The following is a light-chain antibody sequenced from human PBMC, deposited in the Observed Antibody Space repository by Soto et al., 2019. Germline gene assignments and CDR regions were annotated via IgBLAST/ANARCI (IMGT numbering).Light chain of an antibody. J-gene: IGLJ1*01. V-gene: IGLV2-14*01. CDR1: SSDVGGYNY. CDR3: SSYTSSSDV. Sequence: VLTQPASVSGSPGQSITISCTGTSSDVGGYNYVSWYQQHPGKAPKLMIYEVSNRPSGVSNRFSGSKSGNTASLTISGLQAEDEADYYCSSYTSSSDVFGTGTKVTVL. CDR2: EVS.